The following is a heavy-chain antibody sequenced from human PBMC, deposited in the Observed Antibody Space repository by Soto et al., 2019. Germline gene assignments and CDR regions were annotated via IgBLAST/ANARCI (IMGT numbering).Heavy chain of an antibody. V-gene: IGHV5-51*01. CDR2: IYPGDSDT. CDR1: GYSFTSYW. D-gene: IGHD1-26*01. CDR3: AGGGTVGRTVGTFDI. Sequence: EVQLVQSGAEVKKPGESLKISCKGSGYSFTSYWIGWVRQMPGKGLEWMGIIYPGDSDTRYSPSFQGQVLISAEKSVSTAYLRWGSLEASDTAVYYCAGGGTVGRTVGTFDIWGQGTMVTVPS. J-gene: IGHJ3*02.